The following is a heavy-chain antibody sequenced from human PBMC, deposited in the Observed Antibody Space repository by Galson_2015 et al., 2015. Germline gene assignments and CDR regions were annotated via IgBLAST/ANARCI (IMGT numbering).Heavy chain of an antibody. CDR1: GFTFSSYA. D-gene: IGHD3-3*01. CDR2: ISGSGDST. Sequence: RLSCAASGFTFSSYAMSWVRQAPGQGLEWVSGISGSGDSTYNADSVKGRFTISRDNSKNTLYLQMNSLRAEDTAVYYCEGYDFWSGFGGYWGQGTLVTVSS. J-gene: IGHJ4*02. CDR3: EGYDFWSGFGGY. V-gene: IGHV3-23*01.